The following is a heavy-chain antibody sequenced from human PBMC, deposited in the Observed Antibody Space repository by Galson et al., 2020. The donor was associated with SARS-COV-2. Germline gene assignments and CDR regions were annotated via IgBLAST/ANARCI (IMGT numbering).Heavy chain of an antibody. CDR1: GFTFSSYA. J-gene: IGHJ4*02. CDR2: ISGSGGST. CDR3: AKDSTLWGEQQLVSYFDY. D-gene: IGHD6-13*01. Sequence: GGSLRLSCAASGFTFSSYAMSWVRQAPGKGLEWVSAISGSGGSTYYADSVKGRFTISRDNSKNTLYLQMNSLRAEDTAVYYCAKDSTLWGEQQLVSYFDYWGQGTLVTVSS. V-gene: IGHV3-23*01.